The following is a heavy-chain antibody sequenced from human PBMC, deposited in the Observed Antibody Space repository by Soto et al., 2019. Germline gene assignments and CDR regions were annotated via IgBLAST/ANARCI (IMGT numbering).Heavy chain of an antibody. J-gene: IGHJ4*02. Sequence: GASVKVSCKASGGTFSSYRINWVRQAPGQGLEWVGGIVPIRRTADYAQTFQGRVIITADESARTSYMELRSLRSQDTAVYYCARDSGAKLSSSWGQGTLVTVSS. CDR3: ARDSGAKLSSS. CDR1: GGTFSSYR. V-gene: IGHV1-69*13. CDR2: IVPIRRTA. D-gene: IGHD6-13*01.